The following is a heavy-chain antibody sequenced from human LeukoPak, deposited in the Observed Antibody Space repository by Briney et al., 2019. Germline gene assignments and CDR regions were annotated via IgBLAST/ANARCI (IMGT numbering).Heavy chain of an antibody. CDR1: GYTFPNYF. J-gene: IGHJ5*02. Sequence: AASVKVSCKASGYTFPNYFMHWVRQAPGQGLEWMGWMNPNSGNTGYAQKFQGRVTITRNTSISTAYMELSSLRSEDTAVYYCARDRWDYDSSGYYRWFDPWGQGTLVTVSS. CDR2: MNPNSGNT. D-gene: IGHD3-22*01. CDR3: ARDRWDYDSSGYYRWFDP. V-gene: IGHV1-8*03.